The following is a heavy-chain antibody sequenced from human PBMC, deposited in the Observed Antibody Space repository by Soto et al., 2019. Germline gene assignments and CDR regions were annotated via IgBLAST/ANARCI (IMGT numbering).Heavy chain of an antibody. J-gene: IGHJ3*02. CDR1: GGSFSGYY. D-gene: IGHD3-9*01. V-gene: IGHV4-34*01. Sequence: QVQLQQWGAGLLKPSETLSLTCAVYGGSFSGYYWSWIRQPPGKGLEWIGEINHSGSTNYNPSLKSRVTISVDTSKNQFSLKLSSVTAADTAVYYCARDLYSDILTGYYINAFDIWGQGTMVTVSS. CDR2: INHSGST. CDR3: ARDLYSDILTGYYINAFDI.